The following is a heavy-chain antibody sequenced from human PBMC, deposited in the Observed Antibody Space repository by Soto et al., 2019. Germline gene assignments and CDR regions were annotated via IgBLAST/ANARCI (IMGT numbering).Heavy chain of an antibody. CDR1: GFTFDDYA. CDR2: ISWNSGSI. V-gene: IGHV3-9*01. D-gene: IGHD3-10*01. CDR3: AKDRGSDYYYGMDV. Sequence: GGSLRLSCAASGFTFDDYAMHWVRQAPGKGLEWVSGISWNSGSIGYADSVKGRFTISRDNAKNSLYLQMNSLRAEDTALYYCAKDRGSDYYYGMDVWGQGTTVTVSS. J-gene: IGHJ6*02.